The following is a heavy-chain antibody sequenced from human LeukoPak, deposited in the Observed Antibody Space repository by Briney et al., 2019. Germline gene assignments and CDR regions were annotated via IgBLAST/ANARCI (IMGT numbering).Heavy chain of an antibody. V-gene: IGHV3-30-3*01. CDR3: ARDTRGFLEWLLYY. J-gene: IGHJ4*02. Sequence: PGGSLRLSCAASGFTFSSYAMHWVRQAPGKGLEWVAVISYDGSNKYYADSVKGRFTISRDNSKNTLYLQMNSLRAEDTAVHYCARDTRGFLEWLLYYWGQGTLVTVSS. D-gene: IGHD3-3*01. CDR1: GFTFSSYA. CDR2: ISYDGSNK.